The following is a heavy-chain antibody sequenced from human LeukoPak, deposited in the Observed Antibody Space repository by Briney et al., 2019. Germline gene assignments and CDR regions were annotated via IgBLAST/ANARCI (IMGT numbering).Heavy chain of an antibody. CDR3: ARLGYCGGARCLNDY. Sequence: SGTLSLTCSVSDGSISSYYWSWIRQPPGKGLEWIGHIHYSGRTNYNPSLKSRVTISVDTSKNQFSLKLSSVTAADTAVYYCARLGYCGGARCLNDYWGQGSLVTVSS. V-gene: IGHV4-59*08. D-gene: IGHD2-15*01. CDR1: DGSISSYY. J-gene: IGHJ4*02. CDR2: IHYSGRT.